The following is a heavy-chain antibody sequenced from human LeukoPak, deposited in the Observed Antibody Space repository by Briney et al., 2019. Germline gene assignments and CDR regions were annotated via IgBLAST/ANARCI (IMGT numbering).Heavy chain of an antibody. D-gene: IGHD6-13*01. Sequence: PGGTLRLSCAASGFTFSSYGLNWVRQAPGKGLEWVSVISGSGGSTYYADSVKGRFTISRDNSKNTLYLQMNSLRAEDTAVYYCAKSGYSSSWSNAAVYNWFDPWGQGTPVTVSS. CDR1: GFTFSSYG. CDR2: ISGSGGST. V-gene: IGHV3-23*01. CDR3: AKSGYSSSWSNAAVYNWFDP. J-gene: IGHJ5*02.